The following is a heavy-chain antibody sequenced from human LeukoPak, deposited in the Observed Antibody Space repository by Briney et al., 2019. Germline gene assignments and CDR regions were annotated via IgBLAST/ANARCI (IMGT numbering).Heavy chain of an antibody. Sequence: SETLSLTCTVSGGSISSHYWSWIRQPPGKGLEWIGYIYYSGSTNYNPPLKSRVTISVDTSKNQFSLKLSSVTAADTAVYYCARLGSSGFAPFDPWGQGTLVTVSS. V-gene: IGHV4-59*11. CDR3: ARLGSSGFAPFDP. CDR1: GGSISSHY. D-gene: IGHD3-22*01. J-gene: IGHJ5*02. CDR2: IYYSGST.